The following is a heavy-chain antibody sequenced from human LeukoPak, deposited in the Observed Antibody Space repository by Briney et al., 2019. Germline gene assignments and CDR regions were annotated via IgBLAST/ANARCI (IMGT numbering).Heavy chain of an antibody. CDR2: SIHIFCTT. CDR1: GGTLSSYA. Sequence: SVEASCKASGGTLSSYAISRVRQPPGPRLEWVGGSIHIFCTTNYTQKIQGRVTITTDESTSTAYMELSSLRSEDTAVYDYARHGGNSDYYYYYMDVWGKGTTVTVSS. J-gene: IGHJ6*03. V-gene: IGHV1-69*05. CDR3: ARHGGNSDYYYYYMDV. D-gene: IGHD4-23*01.